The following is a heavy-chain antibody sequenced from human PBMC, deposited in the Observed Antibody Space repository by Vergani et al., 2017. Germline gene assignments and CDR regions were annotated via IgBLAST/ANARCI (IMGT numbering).Heavy chain of an antibody. Sequence: QVQLQESGPGLVKPSEILSLTFTVSGGSISSYYWSWIRPPPGKGLEWIGYIHYSGSTNYNPSLKSRVTISVDTSKNQFSLKLSSVTAADTAVYYCARDRVGDPVDAFDIWGQGTMVTVSS. CDR3: ARDRVGDPVDAFDI. D-gene: IGHD1-26*01. CDR2: IHYSGST. CDR1: GGSISSYY. V-gene: IGHV4-59*01. J-gene: IGHJ3*02.